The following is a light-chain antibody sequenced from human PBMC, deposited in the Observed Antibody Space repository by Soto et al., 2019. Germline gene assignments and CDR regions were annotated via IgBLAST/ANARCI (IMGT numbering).Light chain of an antibody. J-gene: IGKJ4*01. CDR3: QQSSITPLT. CDR2: GTS. V-gene: IGKV1-39*01. Sequence: DVQMTQSPSSLSASVGDRVVITCRASQTISTYLNWYRQKPGKAPELLIYGTSNLESGVPSRFCGSGSGTEFTLTISSLRPDDFATYFCQQSSITPLTFGGGTKVEIK. CDR1: QTISTY.